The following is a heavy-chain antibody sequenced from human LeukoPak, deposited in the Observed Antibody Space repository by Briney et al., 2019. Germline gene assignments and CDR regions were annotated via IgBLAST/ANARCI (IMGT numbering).Heavy chain of an antibody. CDR2: IKQDGSEK. J-gene: IGHJ6*02. V-gene: IGHV3-7*01. D-gene: IGHD3-16*01. CDR1: GFTFSSYW. Sequence: GGSLRLSCAASGFTFSSYWINWVRQAPGKGQEWVAKIKQDGSEKYYVDSVKGRFTITRDNAKNSLYLQMNSLRAEDTAVYYCANHRWGYGMDVWGQGTTVTVSS. CDR3: ANHRWGYGMDV.